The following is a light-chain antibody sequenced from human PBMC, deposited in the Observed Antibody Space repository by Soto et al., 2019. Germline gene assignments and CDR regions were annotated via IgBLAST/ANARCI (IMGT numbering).Light chain of an antibody. CDR2: EVS. CDR1: QSLLHSDGKTY. V-gene: IGKV2D-29*01. CDR3: MESAQRCT. J-gene: IGKJ2*02. Sequence: EIVLTHTPLALSVTPGQQSSMSCKSSQSLLHSDGKTYLYWYLQRPGQAPHLLIYEVSNRFSGVTDRFSGSGSGTDFTMKISWVEAEDVGVYYCMESAQRCTFGQGTKVDIK.